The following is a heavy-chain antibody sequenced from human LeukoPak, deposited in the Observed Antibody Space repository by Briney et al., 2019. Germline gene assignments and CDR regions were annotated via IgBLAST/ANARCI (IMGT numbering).Heavy chain of an antibody. V-gene: IGHV3-23*01. CDR1: GFTFSNYA. J-gene: IGHJ4*02. CDR3: AKVRSGHYFDY. Sequence: PGGSLRLSCAASGFTFSNYAMSWVRQAPGKGLECVSSISGTGGSTYYADSVKGRFTISRDNSNNTLFLQMNSLRAEDTAVYYCAKVRSGHYFDYWGQGTLVTVSS. D-gene: IGHD2-8*02. CDR2: ISGTGGST.